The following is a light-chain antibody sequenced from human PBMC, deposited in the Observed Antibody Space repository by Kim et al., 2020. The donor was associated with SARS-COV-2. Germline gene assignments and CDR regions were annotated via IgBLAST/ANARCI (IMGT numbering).Light chain of an antibody. J-gene: IGKJ2*03. V-gene: IGKV3-15*01. Sequence: EIVLTHSPATLSVSPGERTTLSCRASQSADSNLAWYHQKPGQAPRLLIYGASTRAAGIPARFSGSGSGTEFSLTINNLQSEDFAMYYCQQYANWPYGFGQRTKLKI. CDR2: GAS. CDR1: QSADSN. CDR3: QQYANWPYG.